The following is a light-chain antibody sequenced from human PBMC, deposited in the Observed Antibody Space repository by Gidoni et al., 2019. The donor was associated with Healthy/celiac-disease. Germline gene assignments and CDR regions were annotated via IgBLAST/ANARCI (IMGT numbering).Light chain of an antibody. J-gene: IGKJ3*01. V-gene: IGKV1-33*01. CDR3: HQYDNPLFT. CDR2: DAS. CDR1: QDISNY. Sequence: IKMTQFPSSPSASVGDRVTITSQASQDISNYLYWYQQKPGKAPKLLIYDASNLEAGVPSRFSGSGSGTDFTFTISSLQPEDIATYYCHQYDNPLFTFGPGTNVDIK.